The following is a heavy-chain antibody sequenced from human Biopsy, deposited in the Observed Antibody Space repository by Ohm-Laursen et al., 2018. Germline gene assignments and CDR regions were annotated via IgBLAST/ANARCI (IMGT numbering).Heavy chain of an antibody. CDR3: AGIVLGPTNDAFDI. D-gene: IGHD1-26*01. Sequence: GTLSLTCAVSGDSIRNYYWSWIRPAAGKGLEWIGRIYPGGGTIYNPSLKSRVTMSVDTSKNHFPLNLNSVTAADTAVYYCAGIVLGPTNDAFDIWGQGTMVTVSS. CDR1: GDSIRNYY. CDR2: IYPGGGT. V-gene: IGHV4-4*07. J-gene: IGHJ3*02.